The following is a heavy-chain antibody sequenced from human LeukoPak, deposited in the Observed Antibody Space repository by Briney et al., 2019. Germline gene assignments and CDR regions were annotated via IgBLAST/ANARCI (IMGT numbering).Heavy chain of an antibody. Sequence: PGGSLRLSCAASGFSFSSSWMLWVRQTPGKGLVWLSRISPDGSGTSYADSVKGRFTVSRDIARNTVSLQMNSLRAEDSAVYYCARLQGITPQPMTEGFDIWGQGTMVTVSS. CDR2: ISPDGSGT. D-gene: IGHD3-16*01. CDR3: ARLQGITPQPMTEGFDI. CDR1: GFSFSSSW. V-gene: IGHV3-74*01. J-gene: IGHJ3*02.